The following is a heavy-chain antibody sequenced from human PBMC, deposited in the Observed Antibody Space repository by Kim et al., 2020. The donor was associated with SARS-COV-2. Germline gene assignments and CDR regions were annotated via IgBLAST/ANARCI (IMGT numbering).Heavy chain of an antibody. CDR2: IYYSGST. Sequence: SETLSLTCTVSGGSISSYYWSWIRQPPGKGLEWIGYIYYSGSTNYNPSLKSRVTISVDTSKNQFSLKLSSVTAADTAVYYCARAYCSSTSCYNYFDYWGQGTLVTVSS. V-gene: IGHV4-59*08. CDR1: GGSISSYY. D-gene: IGHD2-2*02. CDR3: ARAYCSSTSCYNYFDY. J-gene: IGHJ4*02.